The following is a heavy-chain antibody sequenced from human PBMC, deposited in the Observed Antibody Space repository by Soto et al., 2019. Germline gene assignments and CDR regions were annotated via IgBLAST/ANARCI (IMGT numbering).Heavy chain of an antibody. Sequence: EVQLLESGGGLVQPGGSLRLSCAASGFTFSSCTMGWVRQAPGKGLEWVSTISGSGGTTYYADSAKGRFTISRDNSKNTLNLQMNSLRADDTAAYYCAKGGPAARTTDYWGQGTLVTVSS. D-gene: IGHD1-26*01. CDR3: AKGGPAARTTDY. J-gene: IGHJ4*02. V-gene: IGHV3-23*01. CDR2: ISGSGGTT. CDR1: GFTFSSCT.